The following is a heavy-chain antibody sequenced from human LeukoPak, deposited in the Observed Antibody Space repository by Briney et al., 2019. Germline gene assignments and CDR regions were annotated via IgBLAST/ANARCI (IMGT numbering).Heavy chain of an antibody. CDR3: ASYYDSSGYYLDY. J-gene: IGHJ4*02. D-gene: IGHD3-22*01. CDR1: GGSISSSSYY. Sequence: SETLSLTCTVSGGSISSSSYYWGWIRQPPGKGLEWIGSIYYSGSTYYNPSLKSRVTISVDTSKNQFSLKLSSVTAADTAVYYCASYYDSSGYYLDYWGQGTLVIVSS. CDR2: IYYSGST. V-gene: IGHV4-39*07.